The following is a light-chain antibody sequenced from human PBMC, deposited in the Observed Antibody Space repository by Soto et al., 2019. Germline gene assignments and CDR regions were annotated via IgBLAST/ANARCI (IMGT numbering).Light chain of an antibody. CDR1: SSNIGGNS. J-gene: IGLJ3*02. V-gene: IGLV1-47*02. CDR2: GNS. CDR3: AAWDDSLRGVV. Sequence: QSVLTQPPSVSAAPGQKVTVSCAGSSSNIGGNSVTWYQQVPGAAPKLLIHGNSQRPSGVPDRFSGSKSGTSASLAIIGLRAEDEAHYYCAAWDDSLRGVVFGGGTKLTVL.